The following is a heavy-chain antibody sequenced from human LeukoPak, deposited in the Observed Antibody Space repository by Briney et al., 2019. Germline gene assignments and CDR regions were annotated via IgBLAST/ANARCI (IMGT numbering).Heavy chain of an antibody. V-gene: IGHV3-23*01. J-gene: IGHJ5*02. CDR2: ISGSGGST. CDR3: AKLSRLAAAGTLWFDP. Sequence: GRSLRLSCAASGFTFSSYAMSWVRQAPGKGLEWVSAISGSGGSTYYADSVKGRFTISRDNSKNTLYLQMNSLRAEDTAVYYCAKLSRLAAAGTLWFDPWGQGTLVTVSS. CDR1: GFTFSSYA. D-gene: IGHD6-13*01.